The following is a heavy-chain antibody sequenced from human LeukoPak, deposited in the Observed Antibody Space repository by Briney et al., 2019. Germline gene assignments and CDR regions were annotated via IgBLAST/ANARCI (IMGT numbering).Heavy chain of an antibody. CDR2: FDPEDGET. CDR1: GYTLTELS. D-gene: IGHD3-22*01. CDR3: ATVPTYYYDSSGYYTFDY. Sequence: ASVKVSCKVSGYTLTELSMHWVRQAPGKGLEWMGGFDPEDGETIYAQKFQGRVTMTEDTSTDTANMELSSLRSEDTAVYYCATVPTYYYDSSGYYTFDYWGQGTLVTVSS. V-gene: IGHV1-24*01. J-gene: IGHJ4*02.